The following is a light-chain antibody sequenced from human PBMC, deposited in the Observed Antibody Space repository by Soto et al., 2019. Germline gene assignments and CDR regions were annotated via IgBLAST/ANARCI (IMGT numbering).Light chain of an antibody. V-gene: IGKV3-20*01. CDR2: GAS. CDR3: QQYGSSPPT. Sequence: EIVLTQSPGTLSLSPGERATLSCRASQRVSSNYLAWYRRKPGQAPRLLIYGASSRATGIPDRFSGSGSGTDFTLTITRLEPEDFAVYYCQQYGSSPPTFGPGTRVAIK. J-gene: IGKJ1*01. CDR1: QRVSSNY.